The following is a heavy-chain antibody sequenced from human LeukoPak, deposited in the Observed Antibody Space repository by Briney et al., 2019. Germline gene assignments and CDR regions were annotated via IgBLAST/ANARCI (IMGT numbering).Heavy chain of an antibody. V-gene: IGHV1-69*04. CDR3: ARDHTAIRSDYYYYGMDV. J-gene: IGHJ6*02. D-gene: IGHD5-18*01. CDR2: IIPILGIA. CDR1: GGTFSSYA. Sequence: ASVKVSCKASGGTFSSYAISWVRPAPGQGLEWMGRIIPILGIANYAQKFQGRVTITADKSTSTAYMELSSLRSEDTAVYYCARDHTAIRSDYYYYGMDVWGQGTTVTVSS.